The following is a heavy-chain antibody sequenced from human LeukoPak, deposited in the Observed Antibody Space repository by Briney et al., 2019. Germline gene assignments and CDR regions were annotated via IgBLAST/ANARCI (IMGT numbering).Heavy chain of an antibody. CDR1: GYTXTSYG. CDR3: ARDLSYNSGSYHSNDAFDI. D-gene: IGHD1-26*01. J-gene: IGHJ3*02. CDR2: ISAFNGNT. V-gene: IGHV1-18*01. Sequence: ASVKVSCKASGYTXTSYGISWVRQAPGQGLEWMGWISAFNGNTNYAQKLQGRVTMTTDTSTSTAYMELRSLRSDDTAVYYCARDLSYNSGSYHSNDAFDIWGQGTMVTVSS.